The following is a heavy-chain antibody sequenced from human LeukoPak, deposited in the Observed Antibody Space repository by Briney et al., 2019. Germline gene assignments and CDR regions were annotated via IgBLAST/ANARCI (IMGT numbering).Heavy chain of an antibody. J-gene: IGHJ4*02. CDR1: GFTVSSNY. CDR3: ARKYDLTGRFDC. CDR2: IYSGGST. D-gene: IGHD3-9*01. Sequence: GGSLRLSCAASGFTVSSNYMSWVRQAPGKGLEWVSVIYSGGSTYYVDSVKGKFTISRDNYKNALYLQMNSLRAEDSAVYYCARKYDLTGRFDCWGQGTLVTVSS. V-gene: IGHV3-66*01.